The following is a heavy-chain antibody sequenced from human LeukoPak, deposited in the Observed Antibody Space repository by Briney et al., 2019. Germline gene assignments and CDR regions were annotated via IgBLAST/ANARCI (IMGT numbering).Heavy chain of an antibody. CDR2: IWYDGSNK. J-gene: IGHJ4*02. CDR1: GFTFSSYG. CDR3: ARDVGLELRFYDY. V-gene: IGHV3-33*01. Sequence: PEGSLRLSCAASGFTFSSYGMHWVRQAPGKGLEWVAVIWYDGSNKYYADSVKGRFTISRDNSKNTLYLQMNSLRAEDTAAYYCARDVGLELRFYDYWGQGTLVTVSS. D-gene: IGHD1-7*01.